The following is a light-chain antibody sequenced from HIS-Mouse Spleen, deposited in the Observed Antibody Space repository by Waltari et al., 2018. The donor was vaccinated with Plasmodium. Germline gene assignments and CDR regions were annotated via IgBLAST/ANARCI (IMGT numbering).Light chain of an antibody. J-gene: IGLJ3*02. CDR2: QDS. V-gene: IGLV3-1*01. CDR3: QAWDSSTAV. Sequence: SYELTQPPSVSASPGQTASIHCPGDKLGDKYACWYQQKPGQSPVLVIYQDSKRPSGIPERFSGSNSGNTATLTISGTQAMDEADYYCQAWDSSTAVFGGGTKLTVL. CDR1: KLGDKY.